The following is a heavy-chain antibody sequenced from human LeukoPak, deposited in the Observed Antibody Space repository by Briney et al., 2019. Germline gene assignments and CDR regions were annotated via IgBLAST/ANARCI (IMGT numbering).Heavy chain of an antibody. Sequence: PGGSLRLSCAASGFTFSSYAMSWVRQAPGKGLEWVSAISGSGGSTYYADSVKGRFTISRDNSKNTLYLQMNSLRAEDTAVYYCAKELQWLVPGYYYYGMDVWGQGTTVTVSS. J-gene: IGHJ6*02. V-gene: IGHV3-23*01. CDR1: GFTFSSYA. CDR2: ISGSGGST. CDR3: AKELQWLVPGYYYYGMDV. D-gene: IGHD6-19*01.